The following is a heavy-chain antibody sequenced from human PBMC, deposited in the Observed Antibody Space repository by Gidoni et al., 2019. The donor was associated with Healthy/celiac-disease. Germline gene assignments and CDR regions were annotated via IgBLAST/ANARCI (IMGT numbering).Heavy chain of an antibody. J-gene: IGHJ5*02. CDR2: IYDSGST. CDR3: ARALDTAMVTRFDP. CDR1: GGSISSYY. V-gene: IGHV4-59*01. D-gene: IGHD5-18*01. Sequence: QVQLQESGPGLVKPSETLSLTCTVSGGSISSYYWSWIRQPPGKGLEWIGYIYDSGSTNYNPSLKSRVTISVDTSKNQFSLKLSSVTAADTAVYYCARALDTAMVTRFDPWGQGTLVTVSS.